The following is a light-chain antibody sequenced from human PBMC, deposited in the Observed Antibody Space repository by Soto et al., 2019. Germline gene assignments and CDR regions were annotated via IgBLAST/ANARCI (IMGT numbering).Light chain of an antibody. CDR2: GAS. J-gene: IGKJ1*01. V-gene: IGKV3-20*01. CDR3: QQYGSSPGT. CDR1: QSVSSSY. Sequence: EIVLTKSPGTLSLSPGERATLSCRASQSVSSSYLAWYQQKPGQAPRPLIYGASSRATGIPDRFSGSGSGTDFTLTISRLEPEDFAVYYCQQYGSSPGTFGQGTKVEIK.